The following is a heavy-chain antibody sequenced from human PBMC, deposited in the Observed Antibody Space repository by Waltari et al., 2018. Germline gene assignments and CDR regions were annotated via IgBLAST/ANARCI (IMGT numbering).Heavy chain of an antibody. Sequence: EVQLVESGGGLVQPGGSLRLSCAASGFTFSRHWMTWVRQAPGEGLDWVANIKEDGSEKYYVDSVKGRFTSSRDNAKSSLYLQMESPRGDDTAVYYCARGGLDSSWYWRNWGQGTLVTVSS. CDR2: IKEDGSEK. D-gene: IGHD6-13*01. V-gene: IGHV3-7*04. J-gene: IGHJ4*02. CDR1: GFTFSRHW. CDR3: ARGGLDSSWYWRN.